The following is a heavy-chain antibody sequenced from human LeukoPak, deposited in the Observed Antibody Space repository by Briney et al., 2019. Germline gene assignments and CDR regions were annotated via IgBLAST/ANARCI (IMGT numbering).Heavy chain of an antibody. Sequence: GGSLILSCAASGFTFSNFWMSWVRQAPGKGLERVADVKEDGTEKYYVDSVKGRFTISRDNGENSLYLQMNSLRAEDTAVYYCARGKTGTTSPFDYWGQGTLVTVSS. CDR1: GFTFSNFW. CDR2: VKEDGTEK. D-gene: IGHD1-7*01. V-gene: IGHV3-7*01. J-gene: IGHJ4*02. CDR3: ARGKTGTTSPFDY.